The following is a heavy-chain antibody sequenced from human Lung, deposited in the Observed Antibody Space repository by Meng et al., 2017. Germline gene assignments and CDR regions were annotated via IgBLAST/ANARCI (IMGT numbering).Heavy chain of an antibody. CDR1: GYNFPAYW. CDR2: IDPKSGDT. CDR3: ARDEDISAAGKLFGDY. D-gene: IGHD6-13*01. V-gene: IGHV1-2*06. J-gene: IGHJ4*02. Sequence: GQLVQSGAAVKKPGASVKVSCKPSGYNFPAYWLHWVRRAPGQGLEWMGRIDPKSGDTHYAQRFQGRVTMTGDTSISTAYMELSGLRSDDTAMYYCARDEDISAAGKLFGDYWGQGTLVTVSS.